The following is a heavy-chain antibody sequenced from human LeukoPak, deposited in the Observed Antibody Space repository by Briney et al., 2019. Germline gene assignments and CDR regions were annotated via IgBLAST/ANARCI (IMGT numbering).Heavy chain of an antibody. CDR2: IIPIFGTA. CDR1: GGTFSSYA. J-gene: IGHJ1*01. CDR3: ARDPLRGSYYYDSSGYLSYQH. Sequence: SVKVSCKASGGTFSSYAISWVRQAPGQGLEWMGGIIPIFGTANYAQKFQGRVTITTDESTSTAYMELSSLRSEDTAVYYCARDPLRGSYYYDSSGYLSYQHWGQGTLVTVSS. V-gene: IGHV1-69*05. D-gene: IGHD3-22*01.